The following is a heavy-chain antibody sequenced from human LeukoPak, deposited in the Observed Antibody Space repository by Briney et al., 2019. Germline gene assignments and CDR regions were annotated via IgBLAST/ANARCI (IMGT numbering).Heavy chain of an antibody. D-gene: IGHD3-22*01. Sequence: PGGSLRLSCAASGFSFSSHVMHWVRQAPGKGLEWVSGISGSGGDTYYADSVKGRFTISRDNSKNALNLQMNSLRAENTALYYCAKDQNYESSGYYEGFDYWGQGTLVTVSS. CDR1: GFSFSSHV. V-gene: IGHV3-23*01. CDR3: AKDQNYESSGYYEGFDY. CDR2: ISGSGGDT. J-gene: IGHJ4*02.